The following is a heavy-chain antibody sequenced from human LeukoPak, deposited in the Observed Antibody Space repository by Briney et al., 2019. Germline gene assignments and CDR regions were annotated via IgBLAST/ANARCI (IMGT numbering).Heavy chain of an antibody. CDR3: ARAYSSGRGYYFDY. D-gene: IGHD6-19*01. J-gene: IGHJ4*02. CDR1: GGTFSSYT. V-gene: IGHV1-69*02. Sequence: SVKVSCKASGGTFSSYTISWVRQAPGQGLEWMGRIIPILGIANYAQKFQGRATITADKSTSTAYMEPSSLRSEDTAVYYCARAYSSGRGYYFDYWGQGTLVTVSS. CDR2: IIPILGIA.